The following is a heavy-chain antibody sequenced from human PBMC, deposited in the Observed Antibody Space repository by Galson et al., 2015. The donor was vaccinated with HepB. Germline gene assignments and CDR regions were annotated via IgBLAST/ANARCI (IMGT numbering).Heavy chain of an antibody. CDR1: GYTFTSYG. Sequence: SVKVSCKASGYTFTSYGISWVRQAPGQGLEWIGWISAYNGNTNYAQKLQGRVTMTTDTSTSTAYMELRSLRSDDTAVYYCARNPLVLYYYYYMDVWGKGTTVTVSS. V-gene: IGHV1-18*01. CDR3: ARNPLVLYYYYYMDV. D-gene: IGHD6-13*01. CDR2: ISAYNGNT. J-gene: IGHJ6*03.